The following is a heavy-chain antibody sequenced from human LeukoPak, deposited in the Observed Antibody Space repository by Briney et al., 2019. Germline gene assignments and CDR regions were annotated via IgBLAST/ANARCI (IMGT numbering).Heavy chain of an antibody. V-gene: IGHV3-66*01. CDR2: IYSGGST. CDR3: ARAHCGGDCYGIYYFDY. D-gene: IGHD2-21*02. J-gene: IGHJ4*02. CDR1: GFTVSSSF. Sequence: GGSLRLSCVASGFTVSSSFFTWVRQAPGKGLEWVSVIYSGGSTYYADSVKGRFTISRDNSKNTLYLQMNSLRAEDTAVYYCARAHCGGDCYGIYYFDYWGQGTLVTVSS.